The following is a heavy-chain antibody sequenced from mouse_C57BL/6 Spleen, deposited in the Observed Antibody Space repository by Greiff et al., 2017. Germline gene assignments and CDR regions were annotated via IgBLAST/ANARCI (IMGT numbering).Heavy chain of an antibody. Sequence: VKLVESGAELVKPGASVKISCKASGYAFSSYWMNWVKQRTGKGLAWIGQIYPGDGDTNYNGKFKGKATLTADKSSSTAYMQLNSLTSEDSSVYFCARRGLRRGYYSMDDWGQGTSVTVSS. CDR1: GYAFSSYW. D-gene: IGHD2-4*01. J-gene: IGHJ4*01. CDR2: IYPGDGDT. V-gene: IGHV1-80*01. CDR3: ARRGLRRGYYSMDD.